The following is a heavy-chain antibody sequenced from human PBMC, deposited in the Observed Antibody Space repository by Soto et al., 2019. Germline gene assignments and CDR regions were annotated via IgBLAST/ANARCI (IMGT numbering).Heavy chain of an antibody. V-gene: IGHV3-23*01. D-gene: IGHD1-26*01. J-gene: IGHJ4*02. Sequence: VGSLRLSCEASGFPFDTYAISWVLQAPGKGLEWVSAISGGSPKEFYAESVKGRFNISRDNSRNTVYLQMNSLRAEETAVYYCARATDDYNMYSWDYWGKGTPVTAYS. CDR2: ISGGSPKE. CDR1: GFPFDTYA. CDR3: ARATDDYNMYSWDY.